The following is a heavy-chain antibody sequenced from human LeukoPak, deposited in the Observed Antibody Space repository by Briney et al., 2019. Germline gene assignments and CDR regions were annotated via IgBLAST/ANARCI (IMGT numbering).Heavy chain of an antibody. Sequence: GGSLRLSCAASGFTFDDYGMSWVRQAPGKGLEWVSGINWSGGSTGYADSVKGRFTISRDNAKNSLYLQMNSLRAEDTALYYCAREAAYGDSRSYYYYMDVWGKGTTVTVSS. CDR2: INWSGGST. CDR3: AREAAYGDSRSYYYYMDV. V-gene: IGHV3-20*04. CDR1: GFTFDDYG. J-gene: IGHJ6*03. D-gene: IGHD4-17*01.